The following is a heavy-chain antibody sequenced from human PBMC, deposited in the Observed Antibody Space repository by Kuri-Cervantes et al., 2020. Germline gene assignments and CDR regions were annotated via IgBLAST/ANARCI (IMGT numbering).Heavy chain of an antibody. CDR3: ARSTRSSGLDN. V-gene: IGHV4-38-2*01. D-gene: IGHD6-19*01. CDR2: IYQSGSS. Sequence: GSLRLSCAVSDYFISSGYYWGWIRQPPGKGLEWIGSIYQSGSSYCNPSLKTRVTMSIDTSKDQFSLKLSSVTAADTAVYYCARSTRSSGLDNWGQGTLVTVSS. CDR1: DYFISSGYY. J-gene: IGHJ4*02.